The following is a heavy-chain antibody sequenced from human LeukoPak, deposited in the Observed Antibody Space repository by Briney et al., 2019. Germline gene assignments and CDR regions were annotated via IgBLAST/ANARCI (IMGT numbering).Heavy chain of an antibody. V-gene: IGHV1-18*01. J-gene: IGHJ5*02. Sequence: ASVKVSCKASGYTFTSYGISWVRQATGQGLEWMGRMNPNRGDTDYAQKLQGRVTMTTDTSTSTAYMEQRSLRSDDTAVYYCARDYGDYRFDWFDPWGQGTLVTVSS. D-gene: IGHD4-17*01. CDR3: ARDYGDYRFDWFDP. CDR2: MNPNRGDT. CDR1: GYTFTSYG.